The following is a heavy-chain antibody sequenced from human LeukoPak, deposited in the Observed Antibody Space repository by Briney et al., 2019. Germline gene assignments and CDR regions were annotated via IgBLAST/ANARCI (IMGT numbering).Heavy chain of an antibody. D-gene: IGHD3-3*01. CDR3: ARGSQDPNYGFWSGYYSSYYYYYMDV. CDR2: IYCSGST. CDR1: VGSISSAGYY. Sequence: TLSLTRTVSVGSISSAGYYWSWIRQHPGKGLEWIGYIYCSGSTYYRPSLKPRVTISVDTPKNQFFLKLSSVTPGDTPVLYCARGSQDPNYGFWSGYYSSYYYYYMDVWGKGTTVTVSS. J-gene: IGHJ6*03. V-gene: IGHV4-31*03.